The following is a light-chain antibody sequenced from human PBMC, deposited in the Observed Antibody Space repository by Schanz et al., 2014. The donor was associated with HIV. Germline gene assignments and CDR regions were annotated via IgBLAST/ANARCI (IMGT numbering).Light chain of an antibody. Sequence: SALTQPASVSGSPGQSITISCTGTSRDGGRYNYVPSYPQPPGKAPKLMIYDVTNRPSGVSNRFSGSKSGNTASLTISGLQAEDETDYYCSSYSTSDTLVFGGGTKLTVL. CDR1: SRDGGRYNY. CDR2: DVT. J-gene: IGLJ2*01. CDR3: SSYSTSDTLV. V-gene: IGLV2-14*03.